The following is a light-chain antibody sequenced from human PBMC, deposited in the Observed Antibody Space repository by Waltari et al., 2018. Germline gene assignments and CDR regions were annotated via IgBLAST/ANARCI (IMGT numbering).Light chain of an antibody. CDR3: QQSYSTSPIT. Sequence: DIQMNQSPSSLSASVGDRVTITCRASQSISSYLNWYQQKPGKAPKLLIYAASSLQSGVPSRFSGSGSGTDFTLTISSLQPEDFATYYCQQSYSTSPITFGPGTKVDIK. J-gene: IGKJ3*01. CDR1: QSISSY. V-gene: IGKV1-39*01. CDR2: AAS.